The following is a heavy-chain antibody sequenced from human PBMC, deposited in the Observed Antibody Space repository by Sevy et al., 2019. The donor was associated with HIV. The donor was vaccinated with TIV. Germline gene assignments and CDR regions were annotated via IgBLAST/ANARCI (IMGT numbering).Heavy chain of an antibody. CDR3: AKVETIFGVAEFDY. J-gene: IGHJ4*02. CDR1: GFTFSSYA. D-gene: IGHD3-3*01. V-gene: IGHV3-23*01. Sequence: GGSLRLSCAASGFTFSSYAMSWVRQAPGKGLEWVSAISGSGGSTYYADSVKGRFTISRDNSKNTLYLEMNSLRAEDTAVYYCAKVETIFGVAEFDYWGQGTLVTVSS. CDR2: ISGSGGST.